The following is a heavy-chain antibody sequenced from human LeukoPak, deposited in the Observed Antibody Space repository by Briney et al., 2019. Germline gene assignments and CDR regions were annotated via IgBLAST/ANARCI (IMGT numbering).Heavy chain of an antibody. J-gene: IGHJ4*02. V-gene: IGHV3-21*01. CDR1: GFTFSSYS. CDR2: ISSSSSYI. D-gene: IGHD3-3*01. CDR3: ARDWADFWSGYPFDY. Sequence: GGSLRLSCAASGFTFSSYSMNWVRQAPGKGLEWVSSISSSSSYIYYADPVKGRFTISRDNAKNSLYLQMNSLRAEDTAVYYCARDWADFWSGYPFDYWGQGTLGTVSS.